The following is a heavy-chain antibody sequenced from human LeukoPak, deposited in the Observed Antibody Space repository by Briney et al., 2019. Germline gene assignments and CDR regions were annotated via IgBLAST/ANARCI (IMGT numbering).Heavy chain of an antibody. CDR2: IIPIFGTA. D-gene: IGHD5-24*01. CDR3: AREERAPELRWLQPGYFDY. Sequence: GASVKVSCKASGGTFSSYAISWVRQAPGQGLEWMGGIIPIFGTANYAQKFQGRVTITADESTSTAYMELSSLRSEDTAVYYCAREERAPELRWLQPGYFDYWGQGTLVTVSS. J-gene: IGHJ4*02. CDR1: GGTFSSYA. V-gene: IGHV1-69*13.